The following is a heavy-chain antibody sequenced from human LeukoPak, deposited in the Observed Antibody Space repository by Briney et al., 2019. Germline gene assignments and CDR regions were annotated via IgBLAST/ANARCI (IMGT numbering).Heavy chain of an antibody. Sequence: PGGSLRLSCAASGFTFSSYGMSWVRQAPGKGLEWVSAISGSGGSTYYADSVKGRFTISRDNSKNTLYLQMNSLRAEDTAVYYCAKALYDYVWISDYCGQGTLVTVSS. CDR3: AKALYDYVWISDY. D-gene: IGHD3-16*01. CDR2: ISGSGGST. CDR1: GFTFSSYG. V-gene: IGHV3-23*01. J-gene: IGHJ4*02.